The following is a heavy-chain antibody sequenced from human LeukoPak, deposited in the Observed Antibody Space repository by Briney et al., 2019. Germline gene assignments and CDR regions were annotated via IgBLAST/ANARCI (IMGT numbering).Heavy chain of an antibody. Sequence: SETLSLACAVYGGSFSGYYWSWIRQPPGKGLEWIGEINHSGSTNYNPSLKSRVTISVDTSKNQFSLKLSSVTAADTAVYYCARPIVVVPLRAFDIWGQGTMVTVSS. CDR2: INHSGST. D-gene: IGHD2-21*01. CDR1: GGSFSGYY. V-gene: IGHV4-34*01. J-gene: IGHJ3*02. CDR3: ARPIVVVPLRAFDI.